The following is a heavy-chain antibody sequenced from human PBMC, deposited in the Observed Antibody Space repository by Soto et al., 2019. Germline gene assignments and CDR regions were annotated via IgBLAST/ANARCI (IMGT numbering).Heavy chain of an antibody. Sequence: VQLVESGGGVVQPGMSLRLSCAASGFTFSDYAMHWVRQAPGKGLEWVAVVSHDGRNTHYADSVKGRFTISRDSSKNTVCLEMTSLRAEETAVYYCAKGGREWLVTSDFNYWGQGALVTVSS. CDR2: VSHDGRNT. J-gene: IGHJ4*02. V-gene: IGHV3-30*18. CDR3: AKGGREWLVTSDFNY. D-gene: IGHD6-19*01. CDR1: GFTFSDYA.